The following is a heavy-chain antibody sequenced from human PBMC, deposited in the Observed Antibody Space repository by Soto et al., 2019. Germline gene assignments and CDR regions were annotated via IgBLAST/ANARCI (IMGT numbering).Heavy chain of an antibody. CDR2: INHSGST. V-gene: IGHV4-34*01. CDR3: ARGRALVAAKNWYFDL. D-gene: IGHD2-15*01. J-gene: IGHJ2*01. CDR1: GGSFSGYY. Sequence: SETLSLTCAVYGGSFSGYYWSWIRQPPGKGLEWIGEINHSGSTNYNPSLKSRVTISVDTSKNQFSLKLSSVTAADTAVYYCARGRALVAAKNWYFDLWGRGTLVTVSS.